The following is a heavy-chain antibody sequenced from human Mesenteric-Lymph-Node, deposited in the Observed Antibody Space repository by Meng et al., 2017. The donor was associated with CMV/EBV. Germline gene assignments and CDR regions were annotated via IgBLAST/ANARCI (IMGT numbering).Heavy chain of an antibody. V-gene: IGHV1-2*06. D-gene: IGHD5-12*01. CDR3: ARDADIVATMGFDY. Sequence: KAYGYTFTGYYMHWVRQATGQGLEWMGRINPNSGGTNYAQKFQGRVTMTRDTSISTAYMELSRLRSDDTAVYYCARDADIVATMGFDYWGQGTLVTVSS. J-gene: IGHJ4*02. CDR1: GYTFTGYY. CDR2: INPNSGGT.